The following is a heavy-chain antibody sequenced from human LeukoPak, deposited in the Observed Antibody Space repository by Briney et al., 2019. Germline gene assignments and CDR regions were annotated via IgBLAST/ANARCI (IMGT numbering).Heavy chain of an antibody. V-gene: IGHV4-59*11. J-gene: IGHJ4*02. CDR3: ARGGSGSYYGGFDY. D-gene: IGHD1-26*01. CDR1: GGSISSHY. Sequence: SETLSLTCTVSGGSISSHYWSWIRQPPGKGLEWIGYIYYSGSTNYNPSLKSRVTISVDTSKNQFSLKLSSVTAADTAVYYRARGGSGSYYGGFDYWGQGTLVTVSS. CDR2: IYYSGST.